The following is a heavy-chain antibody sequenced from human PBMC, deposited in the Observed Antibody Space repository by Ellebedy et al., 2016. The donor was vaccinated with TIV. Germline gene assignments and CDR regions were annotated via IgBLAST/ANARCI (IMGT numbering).Heavy chain of an antibody. D-gene: IGHD1-26*01. J-gene: IGHJ4*02. V-gene: IGHV3-30*09. CDR3: ARAPPGRGSYVWDY. CDR1: GFTFSYYS. Sequence: GESLKISXAASGFTFSYYSMHWVRQAPGKGLEWVAVISHDGSNKYHAESVKGRFAISRDNAKNSLYLQMNSLRAEDTAVYYCARAPPGRGSYVWDYWGQGTLVTVSS. CDR2: ISHDGSNK.